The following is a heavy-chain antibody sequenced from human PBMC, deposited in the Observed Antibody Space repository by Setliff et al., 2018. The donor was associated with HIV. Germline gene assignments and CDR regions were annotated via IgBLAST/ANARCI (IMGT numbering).Heavy chain of an antibody. CDR3: ARGGDSAKQGY. CDR2: IHPSGTA. D-gene: IGHD6-25*01. CDR1: GGSFSGYY. V-gene: IGHV4-34*01. Sequence: SETLSLTCAIYGGSFSGYYWSWIRQPPGRGLEWIGEIHPSGTAYYNPSLLSRVTISVDTSKNSFSLRLTSVTAADTAIYYCARGGDSAKQGYWGQGALVTVYS. J-gene: IGHJ4*02.